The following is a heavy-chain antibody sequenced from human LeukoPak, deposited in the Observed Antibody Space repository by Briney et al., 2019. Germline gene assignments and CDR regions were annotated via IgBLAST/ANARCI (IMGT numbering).Heavy chain of an antibody. D-gene: IGHD3-22*01. V-gene: IGHV3-11*01. CDR1: GFIFSDYY. J-gene: IGHJ4*02. CDR3: GRDLEYYYDSSGYYDHH. Sequence: GGSLRLSCAASGFIFSDYYMSWIRQAPGKELEYISYISRSGDTIYYADSVKGRFTISRDNAKNSLYLQMNSMRAEDTAVYYCGRDLEYYYDSSGYYDHHWAQGTLVTVSS. CDR2: ISRSGDTI.